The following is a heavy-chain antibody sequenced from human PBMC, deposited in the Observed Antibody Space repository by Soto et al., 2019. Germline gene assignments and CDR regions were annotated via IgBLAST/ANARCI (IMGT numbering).Heavy chain of an antibody. CDR3: ARGSWDDVTGHYYMDV. Sequence: QVQLQQSGPGLVKPSQTLSLTCDISGDSVSSNSAAWNWIRQTTSRGLEWLGRTYYRSKWYINYAVSVKSPITVNTDTSKIQFSLQLSSVTPEDTAVYYCARGSWDDVTGHYYMDVWGKGTTVTVSS. J-gene: IGHJ6*03. CDR2: TYYRSKWYI. CDR1: GDSVSSNSAA. D-gene: IGHD1-1*01. V-gene: IGHV6-1*01.